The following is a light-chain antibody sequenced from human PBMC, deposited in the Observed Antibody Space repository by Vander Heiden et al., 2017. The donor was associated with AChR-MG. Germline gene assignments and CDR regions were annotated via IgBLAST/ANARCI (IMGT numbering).Light chain of an antibody. J-gene: IGLJ3*02. CDR3: AAWDDSLSGPNWV. CDR2: SSN. V-gene: IGLV1-47*02. CDR1: SSNIGRNY. Sequence: QSVLNQPPSASGTPGQRVTISCSGSSSNIGRNYVYWYQQLPRTAPKLLIYSSNQRPSGVPERFSGSKSGTSASLAISGLRSEDEADYYCAAWDDSLSGPNWVFGGGTKLTVL.